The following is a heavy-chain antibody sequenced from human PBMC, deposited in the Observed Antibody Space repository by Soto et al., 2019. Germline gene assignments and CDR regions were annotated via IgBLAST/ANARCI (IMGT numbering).Heavy chain of an antibody. Sequence: ASVKVSCKASGYTFTGYYMHWVRQAPGQGLEWMGWINPNSGGTNYAQKFQGWVTMTRDTSISTAYMELSRLRSDDTAVYYCARVGEGSELASFDYWGQGTLVTVSS. D-gene: IGHD3-16*01. V-gene: IGHV1-2*04. CDR3: ARVGEGSELASFDY. CDR2: INPNSGGT. J-gene: IGHJ4*02. CDR1: GYTFTGYY.